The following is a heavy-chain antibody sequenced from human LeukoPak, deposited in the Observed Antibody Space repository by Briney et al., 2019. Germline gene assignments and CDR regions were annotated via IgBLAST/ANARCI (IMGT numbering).Heavy chain of an antibody. CDR3: ATRGYSYGQYYFDY. Sequence: SETLSLTCTVSGGSISSYYWSWIRQPAGKGLEWIGRIYTSGSTNYNPFLKSRVTMSVDTSKNQFSLKLSSVTAADTAVYYCATRGYSYGQYYFDYWGQGTLVTVSS. CDR2: IYTSGST. J-gene: IGHJ4*02. V-gene: IGHV4-4*07. CDR1: GGSISSYY. D-gene: IGHD5-18*01.